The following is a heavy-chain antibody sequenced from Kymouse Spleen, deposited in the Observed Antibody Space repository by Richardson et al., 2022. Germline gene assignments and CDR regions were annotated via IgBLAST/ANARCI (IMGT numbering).Heavy chain of an antibody. Sequence: QVQLVESGGGVVQPGRSLRLSCAASGFTFSSYGMHWVRQAPGKGLEWVAVIWYDGSNKYYADSVKGRFTISRDNSKNTLYLQMNSLRAEDTAVYYCARDDQVATIWMDVWGQGTTVTVSS. CDR3: ARDDQVATIWMDV. J-gene: IGHJ6*02. D-gene: IGHD5-12*01. CDR1: GFTFSSYG. V-gene: IGHV3-33*01. CDR2: IWYDGSNK.